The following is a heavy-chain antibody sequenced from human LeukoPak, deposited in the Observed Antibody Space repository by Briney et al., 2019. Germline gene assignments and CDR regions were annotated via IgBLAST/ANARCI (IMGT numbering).Heavy chain of an antibody. CDR1: GYTFTGYY. D-gene: IGHD2-8*01. CDR2: ITPIFGTA. Sequence: SVKVSCKASGYTFTGYYMHWVRQAPGQGLEWMGGITPIFGTANYAQKFQGRVTITADESTSTAYMELSSLRSEDTAVYYCARGRGDCSSGVCYTAYFYYGMDVWGQGTTVTVSS. J-gene: IGHJ6*02. CDR3: ARGRGDCSSGVCYTAYFYYGMDV. V-gene: IGHV1-69*13.